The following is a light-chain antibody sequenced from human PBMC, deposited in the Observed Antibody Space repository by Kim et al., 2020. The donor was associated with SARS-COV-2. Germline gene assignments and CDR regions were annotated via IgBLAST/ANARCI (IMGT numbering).Light chain of an antibody. Sequence: EIVLTQSPATLSLSPGERATLSCRASQSVSSYLAWYQQKPVQAPRLLIYDASNRATGIPARFSGSGSGTDFTLTISSLEPEDFAVYYCQQRSNWQVTFGGGTKVDIK. CDR3: QQRSNWQVT. CDR2: DAS. CDR1: QSVSSY. V-gene: IGKV3-11*01. J-gene: IGKJ4*01.